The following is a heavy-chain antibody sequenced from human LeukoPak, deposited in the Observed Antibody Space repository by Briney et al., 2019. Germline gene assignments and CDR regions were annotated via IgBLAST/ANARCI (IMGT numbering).Heavy chain of an antibody. V-gene: IGHV3-7*01. CDR3: ARRVPYYYYMDV. D-gene: IGHD4/OR15-4a*01. J-gene: IGHJ6*03. Sequence: GGSLRLSCAACGFTFSSYWMCWVRQAPGKGLQSVAYISQDVSHKYYVDSVKGRFTISRDNAKNSLYLQMNSLRAEDTAVYYCARRVPYYYYMDVTGKGTTVTVSS. CDR1: GFTFSSYW. CDR2: ISQDVSHK.